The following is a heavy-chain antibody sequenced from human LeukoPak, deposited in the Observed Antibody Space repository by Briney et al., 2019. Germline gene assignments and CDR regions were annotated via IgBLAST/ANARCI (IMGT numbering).Heavy chain of an antibody. CDR2: IYSGGST. V-gene: IGHV3-53*04. Sequence: GGSLRLSCAASGFTVSSNYMSWVRQAPGKGLEWVSVIYSGGSTYYADSVKGRFTISRHNSKNTLYLQMNSLRAEDTAVYYCARGPYYYDSSGYTASWFDPWGQGTLVTVSS. CDR3: ARGPYYYDSSGYTASWFDP. D-gene: IGHD3-22*01. CDR1: GFTVSSNY. J-gene: IGHJ5*02.